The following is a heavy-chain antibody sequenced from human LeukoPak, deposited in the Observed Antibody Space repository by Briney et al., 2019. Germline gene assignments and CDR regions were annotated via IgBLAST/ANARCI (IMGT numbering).Heavy chain of an antibody. V-gene: IGHV1-69*01. D-gene: IGHD3-10*01. Sequence: ASVKVSCKASGGTFGNYAISWVRQAPGQGLEWMGGIIPIFDTANYAQKFQGRVTITADESTTTAYMELSSLRSEDTAVYYCALFPAYYYGSGRDYWGQGTLVTVSS. CDR3: ALFPAYYYGSGRDY. CDR2: IIPIFDTA. CDR1: GGTFGNYA. J-gene: IGHJ4*02.